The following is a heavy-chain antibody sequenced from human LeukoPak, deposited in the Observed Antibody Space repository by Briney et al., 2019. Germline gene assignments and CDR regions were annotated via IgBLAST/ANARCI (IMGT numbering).Heavy chain of an antibody. Sequence: SETLSLTCTVSEDSIRNYYWSWVRQPPGKGLEWVGHIYYSGSTSHNPTLKSRVTMSVDSSKNQFSLTLSSVTAADTAVYFCAGTDLIAVAGRLDCWGQGTLVTVSS. CDR1: EDSIRNYY. J-gene: IGHJ4*02. CDR3: AGTDLIAVAGRLDC. D-gene: IGHD6-19*01. V-gene: IGHV4-59*01. CDR2: IYYSGST.